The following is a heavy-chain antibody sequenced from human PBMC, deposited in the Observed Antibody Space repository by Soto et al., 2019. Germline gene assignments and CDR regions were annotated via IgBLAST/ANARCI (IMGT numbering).Heavy chain of an antibody. CDR1: GFTFSSYW. V-gene: IGHV3-7*01. Sequence: EVQLVESGGGLVQPGGSLRLSCAASGFTFSSYWMTWVRQAPGKGLEWVANIKHDGSEKQYVDSVKGRFTISRDNAKNSLYLQMNSLRAEDTAVYYCADSGSYTDVRGKGTTVIVSS. CDR2: IKHDGSEK. CDR3: ADSGSYTDV. J-gene: IGHJ6*03. D-gene: IGHD3-22*01.